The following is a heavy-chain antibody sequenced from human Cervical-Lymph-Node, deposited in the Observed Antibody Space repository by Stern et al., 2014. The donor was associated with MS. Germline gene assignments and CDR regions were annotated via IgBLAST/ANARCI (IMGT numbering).Heavy chain of an antibody. J-gene: IGHJ6*02. Sequence: VQLVESGGGVVQPGRSLRLSCAASGFTFSSYGMHWVRQAPGKGLEWAAVISYDGSNKYYADSVKGRFTISRDNSKNTLYLQMNSLRAEDTAVYYCAKRFGYSSSWYRGGYYYYGMDVWGQGTTVTVSS. CDR2: ISYDGSNK. CDR3: AKRFGYSSSWYRGGYYYYGMDV. D-gene: IGHD6-13*01. CDR1: GFTFSSYG. V-gene: IGHV3-30*18.